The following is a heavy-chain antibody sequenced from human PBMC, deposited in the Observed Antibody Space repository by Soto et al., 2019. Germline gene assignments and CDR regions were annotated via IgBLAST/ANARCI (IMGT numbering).Heavy chain of an antibody. D-gene: IGHD1-20*01. V-gene: IGHV3-23*01. CDR2: ISGSGGST. CDR1: GFTFSSYA. CDR3: AKMGAYNWNTYHFDY. J-gene: IGHJ4*02. Sequence: GGSLRLSCAASGFTFSSYAMSWVRQAPGKGLEWVSAISGSGGSTYYADSVKGRFTISRDNSKNTLYLQMNSLRAEDTAVYYCAKMGAYNWNTYHFDYWGQGTLVTVSS.